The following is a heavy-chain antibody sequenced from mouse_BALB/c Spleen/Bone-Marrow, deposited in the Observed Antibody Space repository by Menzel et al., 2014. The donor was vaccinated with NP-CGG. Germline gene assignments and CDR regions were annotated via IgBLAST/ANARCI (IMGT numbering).Heavy chain of an antibody. J-gene: IGHJ1*01. CDR3: ARVYGWYFDV. CDR2: INNNGGST. V-gene: IGHV5-6-3*01. Sequence: VQRVESGGGLVQPGGSLKLSCVASGFTFSSYGMSWVRQTPDKRLELVATINNNGGSTYYPDSVKGQFTISRDNAKNTLYLQMSSLRSEDTAMYYCARVYGWYFDVWGAGTTVTVSS. D-gene: IGHD1-1*01. CDR1: GFTFSSYG.